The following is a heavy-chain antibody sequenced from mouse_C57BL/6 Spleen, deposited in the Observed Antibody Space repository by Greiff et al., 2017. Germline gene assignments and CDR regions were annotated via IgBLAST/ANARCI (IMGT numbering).Heavy chain of an antibody. Sequence: VQLQQSGPELVKPGASVKMSCKASGYTFTDYNMHWVKQSHGKSLEWIGYINPNNGGTSYNQKFKGKATLTVNKSSSTAYMELRSLTSEDSAVYYCGQAYYSNPWFAYWGQGTLVTVSA. V-gene: IGHV1-22*01. J-gene: IGHJ3*01. CDR2: INPNNGGT. CDR3: GQAYYSNPWFAY. CDR1: GYTFTDYN. D-gene: IGHD2-5*01.